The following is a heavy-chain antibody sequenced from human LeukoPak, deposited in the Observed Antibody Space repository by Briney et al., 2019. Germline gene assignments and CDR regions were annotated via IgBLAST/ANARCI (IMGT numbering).Heavy chain of an antibody. CDR1: GFSFKDTG. Sequence: GGSLRLSCAASGFSFKDTGMHWVRQAPGKGPEWLTIIWFDGSTKYYADSVKGRFTVSRDNSQNILYLQMNDLRAEDTAVYYCAKAQWLAVGGQGTLVTVS. D-gene: IGHD6-19*01. V-gene: IGHV3-33*06. CDR3: AKAQWLAV. J-gene: IGHJ4*02. CDR2: IWFDGSTK.